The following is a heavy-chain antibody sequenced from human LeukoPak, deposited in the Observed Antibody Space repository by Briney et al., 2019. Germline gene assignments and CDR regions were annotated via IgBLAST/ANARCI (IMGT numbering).Heavy chain of an antibody. CDR2: ISGSGGST. D-gene: IGHD2-15*01. J-gene: IGHJ4*02. Sequence: GGSLRLSCAASGFTLSSYAMSWVRQAPGKGLEWVSAISGSGGSTYYADSVKGRFTISRDSSKNTLYLQMNSLRAEDTAVYYCAKDCSGGSCLDYWGQGTLVTVSS. CDR3: AKDCSGGSCLDY. CDR1: GFTLSSYA. V-gene: IGHV3-23*01.